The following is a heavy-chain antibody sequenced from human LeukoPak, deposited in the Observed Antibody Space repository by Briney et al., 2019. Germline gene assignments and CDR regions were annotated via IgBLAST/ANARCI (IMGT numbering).Heavy chain of an antibody. CDR2: ISNDGNKK. J-gene: IGHJ4*02. D-gene: IGHD3-22*01. Sequence: GGSLRLSCTASGFTFDNYALHWVRQAPAKGLEWVAVISNDGNKKFYTDSVKGRFIISRDNSKNTLSLQMSSLRLEDAAVYYCARWRGEYYYDSRGYRGAIDYWGQGTLVTVSS. CDR1: GFTFDNYA. V-gene: IGHV3-30-3*01. CDR3: ARWRGEYYYDSRGYRGAIDY.